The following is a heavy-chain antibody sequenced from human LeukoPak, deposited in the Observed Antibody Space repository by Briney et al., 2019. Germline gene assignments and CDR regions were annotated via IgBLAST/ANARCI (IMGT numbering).Heavy chain of an antibody. CDR1: GYTFTGYY. D-gene: IGHD4-23*01. Sequence: ASVKVSCKASGYTFTGYYMHWVRQAPGQGLEWMGWINPNSGGTNYAQKFQGRFTMTRDTSISTAYMELSRLRSDDTAVYYCARAPSVTSFGFDYWGQGTLVTVSS. CDR3: ARAPSVTSFGFDY. J-gene: IGHJ4*02. CDR2: INPNSGGT. V-gene: IGHV1-2*02.